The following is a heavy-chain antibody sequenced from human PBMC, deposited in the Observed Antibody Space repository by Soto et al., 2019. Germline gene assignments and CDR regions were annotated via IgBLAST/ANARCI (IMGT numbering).Heavy chain of an antibody. J-gene: IGHJ6*03. Sequence: QVRLQESGPGLVKPSETLSLTCTVSGDSISSYYWSWIRQPPGKGLEWIGCIYYSGSTKYNPSLKSRVTISVDTSKNQFSLRLSSVTAADTAVYYCAIFRGFRGYYMDVWGKGTTVTVSS. D-gene: IGHD3-9*01. CDR1: GDSISSYY. CDR2: IYYSGST. CDR3: AIFRGFRGYYMDV. V-gene: IGHV4-59*08.